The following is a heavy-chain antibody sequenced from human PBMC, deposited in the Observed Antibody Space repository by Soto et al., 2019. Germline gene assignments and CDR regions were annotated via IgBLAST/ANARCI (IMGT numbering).Heavy chain of an antibody. CDR3: ARVEWFGELPRGWFDP. CDR2: IIPIFGTA. V-gene: IGHV1-69*13. CDR1: GGTFSSYA. D-gene: IGHD3-10*01. J-gene: IGHJ5*02. Sequence: GASVKVSCKASGGTFSSYAISWVRQAPGQGLEWMGGIIPIFGTANYAQKFQGRVTITADESTSTAYMELRSLRSDDTAVYYCARVEWFGELPRGWFDPWGQGTLVTVS.